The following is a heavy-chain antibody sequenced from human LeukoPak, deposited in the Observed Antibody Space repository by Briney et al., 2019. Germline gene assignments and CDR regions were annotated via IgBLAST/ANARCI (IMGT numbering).Heavy chain of an antibody. CDR3: AKESQTYYDIMTGYPNYYFDY. Sequence: PGGSLRLSCAASKFTFSTSDMSWVRQAPGKGLEWVSAISGSGANTYYVDSVKGRFTISRDNSKNTLYLEMSSLRSDDTAVYYCAKESQTYYDIMTGYPNYYFDYWGQGTLVTVSS. D-gene: IGHD3-9*01. V-gene: IGHV3-23*01. J-gene: IGHJ4*02. CDR2: ISGSGANT. CDR1: KFTFSTSD.